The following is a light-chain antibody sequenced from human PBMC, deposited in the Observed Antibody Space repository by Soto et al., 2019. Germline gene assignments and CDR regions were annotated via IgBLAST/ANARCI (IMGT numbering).Light chain of an antibody. CDR1: RTVSSSY. Sequence: EIVLTQSPGTLSLSPGERATLSCRASRTVSSSYLAWYQQKPGQAPRLLIYGASSRVTAIPDRFSGSGSGTDFTLTISRLETEDFAVYYCQQYGNSPVTFGGGTKVEIK. CDR2: GAS. CDR3: QQYGNSPVT. V-gene: IGKV3-20*01. J-gene: IGKJ4*01.